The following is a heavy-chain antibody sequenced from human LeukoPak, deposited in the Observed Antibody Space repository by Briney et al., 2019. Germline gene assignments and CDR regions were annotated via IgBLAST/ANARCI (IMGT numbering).Heavy chain of an antibody. CDR3: ARAHDSSGYYNVREPFDY. D-gene: IGHD3-22*01. J-gene: IGHJ4*02. V-gene: IGHV4-59*01. CDR2: IYYSGST. Sequence: PSETLSLTCTVSGGSISSYYWSWIRQPPGKGLEWIGYIYYSGSTNYNPSLKSRVTISVDTSKNQFSLKLSSVTAADTTVYYCARAHDSSGYYNVREPFDYWGQGTLVTVSS. CDR1: GGSISSYY.